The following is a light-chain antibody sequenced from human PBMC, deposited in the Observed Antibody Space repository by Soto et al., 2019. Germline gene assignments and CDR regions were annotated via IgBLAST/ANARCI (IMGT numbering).Light chain of an antibody. Sequence: QSVLTQSPSASASLGASVKLTCTLSSGHSSYAIAWHQQQPEKGPRYLMKLNSDGSHSKGDGIPDRFSGSSSGAERYLTISSLQSEDGADYYCQTWGTGPFVFGTGTKLTVL. J-gene: IGLJ1*01. CDR1: SGHSSYA. V-gene: IGLV4-69*01. CDR3: QTWGTGPFV. CDR2: LNSDGSH.